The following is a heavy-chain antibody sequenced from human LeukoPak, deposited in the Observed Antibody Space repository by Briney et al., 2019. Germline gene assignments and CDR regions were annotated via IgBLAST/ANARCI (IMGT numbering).Heavy chain of an antibody. V-gene: IGHV3-21*01. D-gene: IGHD6-19*01. CDR3: ARGPTLIGVTGTWPLDC. J-gene: IGHJ4*02. Sequence: GGSLRLSCAASGFTFSSYSMKWVRQAPGKGLEWVSSISTGSSYKYYGDSVKGRFTISRDNAKNSLYLQMNSLRAEDTAVYYCARGPTLIGVTGTWPLDCWGQGTLVIVSS. CDR2: ISTGSSYK. CDR1: GFTFSSYS.